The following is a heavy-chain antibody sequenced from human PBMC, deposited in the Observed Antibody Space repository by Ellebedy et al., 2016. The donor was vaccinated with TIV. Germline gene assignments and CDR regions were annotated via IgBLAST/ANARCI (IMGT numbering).Heavy chain of an antibody. CDR1: GYTFTGYY. D-gene: IGHD2-2*01. CDR3: ARGSIVVVPAAKNWFDP. CDR2: INPNSGGT. V-gene: IGHV1-2*02. Sequence: ASVKVSCXASGYTFTGYYMHWVRQAPGQGLEWMGWINPNSGGTNYAQKFQGRVTMTRDTSISTAYMELSRLRSDDTAVYYCARGSIVVVPAAKNWFDPWGQGTLVTVSS. J-gene: IGHJ5*02.